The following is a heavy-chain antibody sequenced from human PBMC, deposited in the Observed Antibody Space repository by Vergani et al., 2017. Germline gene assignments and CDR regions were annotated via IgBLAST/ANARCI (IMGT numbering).Heavy chain of an antibody. Sequence: QVQLVQSGAEVKKPGASVKVSCKASGYTFTSYAMHWVRQAPGQRLEWMGWINAGNGNTKYSQKFQGRVTITRDTSASTAYMELSSLRSEDTAVYYCASRDTAMVTDYYYYGMDVWGQGTTVTVS. CDR3: ASRDTAMVTDYYYYGMDV. V-gene: IGHV1-3*01. CDR1: GYTFTSYA. CDR2: INAGNGNT. D-gene: IGHD5-18*01. J-gene: IGHJ6*02.